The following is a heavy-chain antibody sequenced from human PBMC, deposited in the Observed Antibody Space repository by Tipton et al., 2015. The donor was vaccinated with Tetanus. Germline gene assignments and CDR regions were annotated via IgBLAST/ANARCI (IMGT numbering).Heavy chain of an antibody. CDR3: ARSGYYSRAYYHYRMDV. V-gene: IGHV4-59*12. D-gene: IGHD3-9*01. CDR2: VYYSGST. J-gene: IGHJ6*02. CDR1: GGSINNYY. Sequence: TLSLTCTVSGGSINNYYWSWIRQPPGKGLEWIGYVYYSGSTNYNPSLKSRVTISVDTSKNQFSLNLSSVTAADTAVYYCARSGYYSRAYYHYRMDVWGQGTPVSVSS.